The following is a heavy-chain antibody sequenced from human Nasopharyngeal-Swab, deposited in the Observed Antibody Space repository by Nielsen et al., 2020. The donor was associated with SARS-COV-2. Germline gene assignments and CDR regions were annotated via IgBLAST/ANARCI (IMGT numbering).Heavy chain of an antibody. V-gene: IGHV1-3*01. D-gene: IGHD3-3*01. Sequence: ASVKVSCKASGDTFSSYSMHWVRQAPGQGLEWMGWINGGNGNTKYSQRFQGRVTMSRDTSANTAYMDLTSLRSEDTAVYYCAMQLPIFDFDFWSGLAYWGQGTLVTVSS. CDR3: AMQLPIFDFDFWSGLAY. J-gene: IGHJ4*02. CDR1: GDTFSSYS. CDR2: INGGNGNT.